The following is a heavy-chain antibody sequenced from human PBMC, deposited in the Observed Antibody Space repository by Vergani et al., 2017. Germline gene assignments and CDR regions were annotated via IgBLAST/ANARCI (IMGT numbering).Heavy chain of an antibody. D-gene: IGHD4-23*01. CDR2: IIPILGIA. Sequence: QVQLVQSGAEVKKPGSSVTVSCKASGGTFSSYAISWVRPAAGPGLEWMGRIIPILGIANYAQKFQGRVTITADTSTSTAYMELSSLRSADTAVYYCARDRLGGNTVFLGAFDIWGQGTMVTVSS. CDR1: GGTFSSYA. V-gene: IGHV1-69*04. J-gene: IGHJ3*02. CDR3: ARDRLGGNTVFLGAFDI.